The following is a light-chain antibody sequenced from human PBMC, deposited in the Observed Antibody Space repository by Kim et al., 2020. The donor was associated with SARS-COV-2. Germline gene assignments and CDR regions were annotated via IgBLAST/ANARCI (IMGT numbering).Light chain of an antibody. V-gene: IGLV2-18*02. CDR2: EVS. Sequence: GQTFTIPCTGPGSDVGNYNRVSWYQQPPGTAPKVMIYEVSNRPSGVPDRFSGSKSGNTASLTISGLQAEDEADYYCSSYTSSNTVVFGGGTQLTVL. CDR3: SSYTSSNTVV. J-gene: IGLJ2*01. CDR1: GSDVGNYNR.